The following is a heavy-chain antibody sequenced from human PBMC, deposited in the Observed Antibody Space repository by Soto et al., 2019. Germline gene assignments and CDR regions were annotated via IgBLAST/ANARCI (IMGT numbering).Heavy chain of an antibody. CDR3: ARKIAAAGTVYYYYGMDV. CDR1: GGTFSSYA. CDR2: IIPIFGTA. D-gene: IGHD6-13*01. Sequence: QVQLVQSGAEVKKPGSSVKVSCKASGGTFSSYAISWVRQAPGQGLEWMGGIIPIFGTANYAQKFQGRVTITADESTSTAYMELSSPRSEDTAVYYCARKIAAAGTVYYYYGMDVWGQGTTVTVSS. V-gene: IGHV1-69*01. J-gene: IGHJ6*02.